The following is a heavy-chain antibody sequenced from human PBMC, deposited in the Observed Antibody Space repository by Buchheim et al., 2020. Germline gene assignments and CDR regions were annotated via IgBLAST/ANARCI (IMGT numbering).Heavy chain of an antibody. V-gene: IGHV3-48*01. J-gene: IGHJ4*02. CDR2: ISSSSSTI. CDR1: GFTFSSYS. Sequence: EVQLVESGGGLVQPGGSLRLSCAASGFTFSSYSMNWVRQAPGKGLEWVSYISSSSSTIYYADYVKGRFTISRDNAKNSLYLKMNSLRAEDTAVYYCASFPRPDFDYWGQGTL. CDR3: ASFPRPDFDY.